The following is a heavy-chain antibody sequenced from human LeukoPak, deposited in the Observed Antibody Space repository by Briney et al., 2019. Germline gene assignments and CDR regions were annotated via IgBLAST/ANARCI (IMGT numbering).Heavy chain of an antibody. D-gene: IGHD5-24*01. CDR3: ARDGDAYNFDF. J-gene: IGHJ4*02. V-gene: IGHV3-21*01. CDR2: ISSSSSYI. CDR1: GFTFSSYS. Sequence: GGSLSLSCAASGFTFSSYSMNWVRQAPGKGLEWVSSISSSSSYIYYADSVKGRFTISRDNAKNSLYLQMNSLRADDTAVYYCARDGDAYNFDFWGQGALVTVSS.